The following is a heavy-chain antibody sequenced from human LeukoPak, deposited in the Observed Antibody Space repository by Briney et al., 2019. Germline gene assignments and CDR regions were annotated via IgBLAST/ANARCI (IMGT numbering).Heavy chain of an antibody. D-gene: IGHD6-19*01. Sequence: GGSLRLSCAASGFTVSRNYMTWVRQAPGKGLEWVSVIYSGGNTYYAESVKGRFTISRDNSKNTVYLQMNNMRVDDTAVYYCARVAGWHWFDPWGQGTLVTVSS. V-gene: IGHV3-53*01. CDR2: IYSGGNT. J-gene: IGHJ5*02. CDR1: GFTVSRNY. CDR3: ARVAGWHWFDP.